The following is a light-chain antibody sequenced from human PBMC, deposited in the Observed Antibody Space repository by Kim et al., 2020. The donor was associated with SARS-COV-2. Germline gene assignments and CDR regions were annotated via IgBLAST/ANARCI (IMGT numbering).Light chain of an antibody. CDR1: QVIGTW. V-gene: IGKV1-5*01. Sequence: DIQMTQTPSTVSSAVGDRVTIACRASQVIGTWLAWYQQKPGKAPKLLIFDASNLQSRVPSRFSGSGSGTQFTLTISSLQPDDYGTYFCQQYISDSRTFGQGTKVDIK. J-gene: IGKJ1*01. CDR3: QQYISDSRT. CDR2: DAS.